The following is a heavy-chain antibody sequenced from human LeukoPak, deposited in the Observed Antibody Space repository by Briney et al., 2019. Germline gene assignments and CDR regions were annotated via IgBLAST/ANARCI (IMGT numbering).Heavy chain of an antibody. D-gene: IGHD4-17*01. Sequence: GGSLRLSCAASGFTFSSYGMHWVRQAPGKGLEWVAIIWYDGSNKYYADSVKGRFTISRDSSKNTLYLQMNSLRAEDTAVYYCAKDGTTVTTLNYFDYWGQGTLVTVPS. V-gene: IGHV3-33*06. CDR3: AKDGTTVTTLNYFDY. CDR1: GFTFSSYG. CDR2: IWYDGSNK. J-gene: IGHJ4*02.